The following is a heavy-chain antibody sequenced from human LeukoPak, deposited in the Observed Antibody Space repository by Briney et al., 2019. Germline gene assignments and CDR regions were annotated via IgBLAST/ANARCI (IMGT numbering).Heavy chain of an antibody. J-gene: IGHJ3*02. V-gene: IGHV4-59*08. CDR1: GGSISRYY. Sequence: SETLSLTCTVSGGSISRYYWSWIRLPPGKRLEWIGYIYYTGSTNYNPSLKSRVTMSVDTSKNQFSLKLSSVTAADTAVYYCAGHPPGNVDAFDIWGQGTMVTVSS. CDR2: IYYTGST. CDR3: AGHPPGNVDAFDI. D-gene: IGHD1-1*01.